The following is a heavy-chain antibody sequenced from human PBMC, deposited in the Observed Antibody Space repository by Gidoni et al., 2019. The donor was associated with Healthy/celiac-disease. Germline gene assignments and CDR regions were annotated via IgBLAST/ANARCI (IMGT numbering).Heavy chain of an antibody. D-gene: IGHD2-2*01. CDR2: INHSGST. CDR3: ARGNRIVVVPAAIPFDY. Sequence: QVQLQQWGAGLLKPSETLSLTCAVYGGSFSGYYWSWIRQPPGKGLEWIGEINHSGSTNSNPSLKSRVTISVDTSKNQFSLKLSSVTAADTAVYYCARGNRIVVVPAAIPFDYWGQGTLVTVSS. CDR1: GGSFSGYY. J-gene: IGHJ4*02. V-gene: IGHV4-34*01.